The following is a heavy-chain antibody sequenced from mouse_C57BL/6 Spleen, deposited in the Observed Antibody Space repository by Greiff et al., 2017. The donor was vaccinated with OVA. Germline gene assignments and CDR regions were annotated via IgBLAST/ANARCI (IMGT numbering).Heavy chain of an antibody. CDR1: GFTFNTYA. CDR2: IRSKSSNYAT. V-gene: IGHV10-3*01. D-gene: IGHD2-1*01. Sequence: EVHLVESGGGLVQPKGSLKLSCAASGFTFNTYAMHWVRQAPGKGLEWVARIRSKSSNYATYYADSVKDRFTISRDDSQSMLYLQMNNLKTEDTAMYYCVRDTYGNYGKDYAMDYWGQGTSVTVSS. CDR3: VRDTYGNYGKDYAMDY. J-gene: IGHJ4*01.